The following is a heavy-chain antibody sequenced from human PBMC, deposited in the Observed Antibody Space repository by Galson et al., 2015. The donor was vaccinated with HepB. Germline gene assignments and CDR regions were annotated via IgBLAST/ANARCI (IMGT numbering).Heavy chain of an antibody. V-gene: IGHV3-30*18. Sequence: SLRLSCAASGFTFSSYGMHWVRQAPGKGLEWVAVISYDGSNKYYADSVKGRFTISRDNSKNTLYLQMNSLRAEGTAVYYCAKVYCSGGSCRKYYYYGMDVWGQGTTVTVSS. D-gene: IGHD2-15*01. CDR2: ISYDGSNK. J-gene: IGHJ6*02. CDR1: GFTFSSYG. CDR3: AKVYCSGGSCRKYYYYGMDV.